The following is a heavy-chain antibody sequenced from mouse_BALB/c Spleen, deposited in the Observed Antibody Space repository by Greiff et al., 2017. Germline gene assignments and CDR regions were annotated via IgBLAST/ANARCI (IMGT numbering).Heavy chain of an antibody. Sequence: VQGVESGAELMKPGASVKISCKATGYTFSSYWIEWVKQRPGHGLEWIGEILPGSGSTNYNEKFKGKATFTADTSSNTAYMQLSSLTSEDSAVYYCARRGENKYDYAMDYWGQGTSVTVSS. V-gene: IGHV1-9*01. CDR3: ARRGENKYDYAMDY. J-gene: IGHJ4*01. CDR2: ILPGSGST. CDR1: GYTFSSYW. D-gene: IGHD2-14*01.